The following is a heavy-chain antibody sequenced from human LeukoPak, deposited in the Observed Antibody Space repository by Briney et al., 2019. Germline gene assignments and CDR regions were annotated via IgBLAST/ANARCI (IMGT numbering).Heavy chain of an antibody. D-gene: IGHD2-2*01. Sequence: PSETLSLTCTVSGYSISNGYFWGWIRQPPGKGLECIGTIYHSGSIYYNPSLKGRVTISVDTSKNQFSLKLSSVTAADTAVYYCARDVVVPAARTGDWFDPWGQGTLVTVSS. CDR3: ARDVVVPAARTGDWFDP. CDR2: IYHSGSI. J-gene: IGHJ5*02. V-gene: IGHV4-38-2*02. CDR1: GYSISNGYF.